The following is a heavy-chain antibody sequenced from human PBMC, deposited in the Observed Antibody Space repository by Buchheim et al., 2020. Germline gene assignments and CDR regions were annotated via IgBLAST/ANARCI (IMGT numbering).Heavy chain of an antibody. CDR2: IWYDGSNK. CDR3: ARGRGYCSGGSGAYFDY. D-gene: IGHD2-15*01. J-gene: IGHJ4*02. CDR1: GFTFSGYG. V-gene: IGHV3-33*01. Sequence: QVQLVESGGGVVQPGRSLRRSCAASGFTFSGYGMHWVRQAPGKGLEWVAVIWYDGSNKYYADSVKGRFTISRDNSKNTLHLQMNSLRAEDTALYYCARGRGYCSGGSGAYFDYWGQGTL.